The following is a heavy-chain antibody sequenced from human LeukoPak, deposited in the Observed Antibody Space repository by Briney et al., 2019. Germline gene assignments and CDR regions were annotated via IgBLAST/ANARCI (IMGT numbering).Heavy chain of an antibody. V-gene: IGHV4-4*07. J-gene: IGHJ6*03. CDR1: GGSISSYY. CDR3: ARDGGRRVEYSSSSSYYYYMDV. CDR2: IYTSGGT. Sequence: PSETLSLTCTVSGGSISSYYWSWIRQPAGKGLEWIGRIYTSGGTNYNPSLKSRVTISVDTSKNQFSLKLSSVTAADTAVYYCARDGGRRVEYSSSSSYYYYMDVWGKGTTVTVSS. D-gene: IGHD6-6*01.